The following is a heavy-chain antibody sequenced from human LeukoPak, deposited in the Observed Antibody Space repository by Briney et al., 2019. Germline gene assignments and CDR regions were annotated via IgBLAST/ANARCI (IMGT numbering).Heavy chain of an antibody. CDR2: IYSGGAI. V-gene: IGHV3-53*01. D-gene: IGHD1-14*01. Sequence: PGGSLRLSCVASGFALGRNYMSWVRQAPGKGLECVSLIYSGGAIRYADSVKGRFTISRDSSKNTLFLQMNDLTVEDTARYYCARRPGNWGQGILVTVSS. CDR3: ARRPGN. CDR1: GFALGRNY. J-gene: IGHJ4*02.